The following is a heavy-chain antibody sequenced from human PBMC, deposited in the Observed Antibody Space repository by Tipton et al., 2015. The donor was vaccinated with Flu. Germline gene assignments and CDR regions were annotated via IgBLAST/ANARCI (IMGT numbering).Heavy chain of an antibody. Sequence: TLSLTCTVSGYSISSNYWDWIRQPAGKELEWIGRIFVGGGTNYNPSLRGRVSMSADTYKNEISLRLTSVTAADTAVYYCAREKSGSQSHLVAWGHGTLVTVSS. CDR2: IFVGGGT. V-gene: IGHV4-4*07. CDR1: GYSISSNY. D-gene: IGHD1-26*01. J-gene: IGHJ5*01. CDR3: AREKSGSQSHLVA.